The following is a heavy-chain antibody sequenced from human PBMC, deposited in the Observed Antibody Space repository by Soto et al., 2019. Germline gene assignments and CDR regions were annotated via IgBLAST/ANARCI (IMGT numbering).Heavy chain of an antibody. CDR3: ARDIVATYYYYYGMDV. Sequence: QPGGSLRLSCAASGFTFSSYWMHWVRQAPGKGLVWVSRINSDGSSTSYADSVKGRFTISRDNAKNTLYLQMNSLRAEDTAVYYCARDIVATYYYYYGMDVWGQGTTVTVSS. CDR2: INSDGSST. D-gene: IGHD5-12*01. V-gene: IGHV3-74*01. CDR1: GFTFSSYW. J-gene: IGHJ6*02.